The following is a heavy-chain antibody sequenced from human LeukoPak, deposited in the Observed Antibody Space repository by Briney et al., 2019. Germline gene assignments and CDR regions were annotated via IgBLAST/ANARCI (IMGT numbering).Heavy chain of an antibody. CDR2: IIPMFATA. CDR3: ARSYDILTGYYVY. D-gene: IGHD3-9*01. CDR1: GGTFGKYA. J-gene: IGHJ4*02. V-gene: IGHV1-69*13. Sequence: GASVKVSCKASGGTFGKYAISWVRQAPGQGLEWMGGIIPMFATAHYAQKFQDRVTIIADESTSTAYMELSSLRSEDTAVYYCARSYDILTGYYVYWGQGSLVTVSS.